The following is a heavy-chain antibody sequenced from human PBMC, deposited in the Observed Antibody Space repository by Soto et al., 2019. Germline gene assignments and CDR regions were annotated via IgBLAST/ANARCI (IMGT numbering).Heavy chain of an antibody. CDR3: ASRAGSSGWYPDYYYYYMDV. Sequence: ASVKVSCKASGYTFTSYGISWVRQAPGQGLEWMGWISAYNGNTNYAQKLQGRVTMTTDTSTSTAYMELSSLRSEDTAVYYCASRAGSSGWYPDYYYYYMDVWGKGTTVTVSS. CDR2: ISAYNGNT. CDR1: GYTFTSYG. D-gene: IGHD6-19*01. V-gene: IGHV1-18*01. J-gene: IGHJ6*03.